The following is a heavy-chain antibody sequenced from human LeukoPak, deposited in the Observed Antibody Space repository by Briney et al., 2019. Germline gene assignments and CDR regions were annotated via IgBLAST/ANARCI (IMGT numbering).Heavy chain of an antibody. D-gene: IGHD3-16*01. CDR3: VKEGGTHSFADS. V-gene: IGHV3-23*01. CDR1: GFTFNNYA. Sequence: QPGGSLRLSCAASGFTFNNYAMSWVRHAPGTGLEWVSAISKSGDRTYYADSVKGWFTISRDNSRNTVYLQINSLRDEDTATYYCVKEGGTHSFADSWGQGTLVTVSS. J-gene: IGHJ4*02. CDR2: ISKSGDRT.